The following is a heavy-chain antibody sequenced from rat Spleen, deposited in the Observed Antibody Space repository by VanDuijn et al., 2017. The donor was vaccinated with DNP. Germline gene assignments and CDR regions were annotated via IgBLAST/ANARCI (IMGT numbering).Heavy chain of an antibody. Sequence: EVQLVESGGGLVQPGRSLTLSCVVSGFTFSNYYMAWVRQAPKKGLEWVATISISGSKTYYPDSVKGRFTISRDNAKSSLYLQMNSLRSEDTGTYYCVSDYDGYFTDNCFAYWGQGTLVTVSS. CDR3: VSDYDGYFTDNCFAY. CDR1: GFTFSNYY. D-gene: IGHD1-12*03. CDR2: ISISGSKT. V-gene: IGHV5-25*01. J-gene: IGHJ3*01.